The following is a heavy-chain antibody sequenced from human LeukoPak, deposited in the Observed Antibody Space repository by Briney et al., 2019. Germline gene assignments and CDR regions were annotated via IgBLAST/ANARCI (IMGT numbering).Heavy chain of an antibody. V-gene: IGHV4-30-2*01. Sequence: TLSLTCTVSGGSISSGGYYWSWIRQPPGKGLAWIGYIYHSGSTYYNPSLKSRVTISVDRSKNQFSLKLSSVTAADTAVYYCARGIAARTLGAAFDIWGQGTMVTVSS. CDR2: IYHSGST. CDR1: GGSISSGGYY. CDR3: ARGIAARTLGAAFDI. J-gene: IGHJ3*02. D-gene: IGHD6-6*01.